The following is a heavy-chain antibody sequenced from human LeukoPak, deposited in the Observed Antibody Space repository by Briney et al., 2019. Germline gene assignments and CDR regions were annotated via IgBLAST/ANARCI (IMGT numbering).Heavy chain of an antibody. CDR1: GFTFSSYA. J-gene: IGHJ3*02. D-gene: IGHD3-3*02. Sequence: PGGSLRLSCAASGFTFSSYAMSWVRQAPGKGLEWVSAISGSGGSTYYADSVKGRFTISRDNSKNTLYLQMNSLRAEDTAVYYCANIISGGVAEGPGNDAFDIWGQGTMVTVSS. CDR3: ANIISGGVAEGPGNDAFDI. CDR2: ISGSGGST. V-gene: IGHV3-23*01.